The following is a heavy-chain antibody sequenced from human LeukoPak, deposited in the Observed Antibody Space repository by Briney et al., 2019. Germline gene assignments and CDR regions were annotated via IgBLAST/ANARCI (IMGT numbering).Heavy chain of an antibody. Sequence: GGSLRLSCAASGFTFSSYAMHWVRQAPGKGLEWVAVISYDGSNEYYADSVKGRFTISRDNSKNTLYLQMNSLRAEDTAVYYCARVSDYYGSGLIAFDIWGQGTMVTVSS. CDR3: ARVSDYYGSGLIAFDI. D-gene: IGHD3-10*01. CDR1: GFTFSSYA. V-gene: IGHV3-30-3*01. J-gene: IGHJ3*02. CDR2: ISYDGSNE.